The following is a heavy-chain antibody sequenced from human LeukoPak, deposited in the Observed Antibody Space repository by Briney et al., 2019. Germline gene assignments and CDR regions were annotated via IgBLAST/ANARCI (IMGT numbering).Heavy chain of an antibody. D-gene: IGHD2-2*01. V-gene: IGHV4-4*07. CDR1: GGSISSYY. CDR2: IYTSGST. CDR3: ARDVGVGYCSSTSCYFWFDP. J-gene: IGHJ5*02. Sequence: SETLSLTCTVSGGSISSYYWSWIRRPAGKGLEWVGRIYTSGSTNYNPSLKSRVTMSVDTSKNQFSLKLSSVTAADTAVYYCARDVGVGYCSSTSCYFWFDPWGQGTLVTVSS.